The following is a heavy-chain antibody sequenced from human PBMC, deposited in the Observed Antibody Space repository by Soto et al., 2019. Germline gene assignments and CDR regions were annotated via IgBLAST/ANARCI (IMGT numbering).Heavy chain of an antibody. CDR1: GFAFSSYS. J-gene: IGHJ4*02. V-gene: IGHV3-21*06. CDR2: ISSSSSYI. Sequence: GGSLRLSCAASGFAFSSYSMNWVRQAPGKGLEWVSSISSSSSYIYYADSVKGRFTISRDNAKNSLYLQMNSLRAGDTAVYYCARFRQLVALDYWGQGTLVTVSS. CDR3: ARFRQLVALDY. D-gene: IGHD6-6*01.